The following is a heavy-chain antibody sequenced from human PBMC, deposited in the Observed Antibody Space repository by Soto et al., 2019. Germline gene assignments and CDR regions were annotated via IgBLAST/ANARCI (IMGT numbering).Heavy chain of an antibody. Sequence: LRLSCAASGFSFNSYRMSWVRQAPGKGLEWLACVEEDGSDKYYVDSVKGRFTLSRDNAKNSLQLQMSSLRDEDTAIYFCARVAYGNGWIFDYWGQGTLVTVSS. CDR1: GFSFNSYR. D-gene: IGHD6-19*01. CDR2: VEEDGSDK. CDR3: ARVAYGNGWIFDY. J-gene: IGHJ4*01. V-gene: IGHV3-7*01.